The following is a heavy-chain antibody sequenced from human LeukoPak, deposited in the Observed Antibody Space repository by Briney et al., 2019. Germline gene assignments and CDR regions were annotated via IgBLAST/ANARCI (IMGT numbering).Heavy chain of an antibody. J-gene: IGHJ5*01. CDR2: IRGKGDYS. D-gene: IGHD5-12*01. V-gene: IGHV3-43*01. Sequence: GGSLRLSCAASGFTFKTYTMHWVRQSPGKGLEWVSLIRGKGDYSYYADSVRGRFTVSRDNRKNSLYLQMNSLKTEDTAFYYCVKEHNSGWPNFDSWGQGTLVTVFS. CDR1: GFTFKTYT. CDR3: VKEHNSGWPNFDS.